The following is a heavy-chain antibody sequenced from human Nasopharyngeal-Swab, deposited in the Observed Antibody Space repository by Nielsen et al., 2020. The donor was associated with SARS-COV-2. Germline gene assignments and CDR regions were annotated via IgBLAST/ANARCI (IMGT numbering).Heavy chain of an antibody. D-gene: IGHD3-10*01. Sequence: SLNISCAASGFTFSTYGMHWVRQAPGKGLEWVAILWHDGSKEYCADSLKDRFTISRDNSKNTLYLQMNSLRAEDTAVYFCARDLSGSIDYWGQGTLVTVSS. V-gene: IGHV3-33*01. J-gene: IGHJ4*02. CDR1: GFTFSTYG. CDR2: LWHDGSKE. CDR3: ARDLSGSIDY.